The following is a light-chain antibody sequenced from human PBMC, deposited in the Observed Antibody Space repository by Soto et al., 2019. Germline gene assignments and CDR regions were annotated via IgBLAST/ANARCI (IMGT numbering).Light chain of an antibody. CDR1: QGIGNF. Sequence: DIQMTQSPSSLSASVGDTVTITCRASQGIGNFLAWFQQKPGKAPTSLISEASSLQSGVPSRFSGSGSGTDFTLTISSLQREDFATYYCQQYHSYPVTFGGGTKVEFK. CDR2: EAS. CDR3: QQYHSYPVT. V-gene: IGKV1-16*01. J-gene: IGKJ4*01.